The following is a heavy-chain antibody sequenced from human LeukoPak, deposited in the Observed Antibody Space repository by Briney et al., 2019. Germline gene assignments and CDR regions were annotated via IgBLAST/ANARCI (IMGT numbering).Heavy chain of an antibody. V-gene: IGHV1-8*01. D-gene: IGHD4-17*01. CDR1: GYTFTSYD. CDR3: ARDYGDYSGDWFDP. J-gene: IGHJ5*02. CDR2: MNPNSGNT. Sequence: GASGKVSCKASGYTFTSYDINWLRQATGQGLEWMGWMNPNSGNTGYAQKFQGRVTMTRNTSISTAYMELGSLRSEDTAVYYCARDYGDYSGDWFDPWGQGTLVTVSS.